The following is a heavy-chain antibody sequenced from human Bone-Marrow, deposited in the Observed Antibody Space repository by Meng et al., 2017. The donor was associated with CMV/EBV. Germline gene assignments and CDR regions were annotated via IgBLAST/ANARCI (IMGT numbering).Heavy chain of an antibody. J-gene: IGHJ5*01. CDR1: GFTFSSYA. D-gene: IGHD2-2*01. V-gene: IGHV3-23*01. Sequence: GESLKISCAASGFTFSSYAMSWVRQAPGKGLEWVSAISGSGGSTYYADSVKGRFTISRDNSKNTLYLQMNSLRAEDTAVYYCAKSSSIVVVPADSFDPWGQGTRVTVSS. CDR3: AKSSSIVVVPADSFDP. CDR2: ISGSGGST.